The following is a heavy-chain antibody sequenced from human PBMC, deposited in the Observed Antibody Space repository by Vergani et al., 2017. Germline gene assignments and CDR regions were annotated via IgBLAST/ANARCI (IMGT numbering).Heavy chain of an antibody. D-gene: IGHD4-17*01. CDR2: INPKTGGT. Sequence: QVQLVQSGAEVKKPGASVKVSCKASRYNFTDYYMHWVRQAPGQGREWMGWINPKTGGTNSAQKFEGRVTLTRDTSISTAYMELSRLRSDDTAVYYCARASGDSYYYYGMDVWGQGASVTVSS. J-gene: IGHJ6*02. CDR1: RYNFTDYY. CDR3: ARASGDSYYYYGMDV. V-gene: IGHV1-2*02.